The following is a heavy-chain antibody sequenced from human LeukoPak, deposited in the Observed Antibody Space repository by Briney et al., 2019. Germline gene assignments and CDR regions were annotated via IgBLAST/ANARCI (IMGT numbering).Heavy chain of an antibody. Sequence: SETLSLTCTVSGGSISSYYWSWIRQPPGKGLEWIGEINHSGSTNYNPSLKSRVTISVDTSKNQFSLKLSSVTAADTAVYYCARDDRLPDYWGQGTLVTVSS. V-gene: IGHV4-34*01. D-gene: IGHD2-15*01. CDR1: GGSISSYY. CDR3: ARDDRLPDY. CDR2: INHSGST. J-gene: IGHJ4*02.